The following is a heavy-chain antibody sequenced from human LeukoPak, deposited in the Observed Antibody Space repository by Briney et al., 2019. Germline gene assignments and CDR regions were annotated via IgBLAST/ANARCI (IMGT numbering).Heavy chain of an antibody. V-gene: IGHV3-23*01. CDR2: ISGSGGST. CDR3: ANFGGTILYYFDY. J-gene: IGHJ4*02. Sequence: PGGSLRLSCAASGFTFSSYSMNWVRQAPGKGLEWVSGISGSGGSTYYADSVKGRFTISRDNSKNTLYLQMNSLRAEDTAVYYCANFGGTILYYFDYWGQGTLVTVSS. CDR1: GFTFSSYS. D-gene: IGHD2-15*01.